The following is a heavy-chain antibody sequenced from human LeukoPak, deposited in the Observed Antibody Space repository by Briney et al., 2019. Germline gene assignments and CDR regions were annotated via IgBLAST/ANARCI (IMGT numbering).Heavy chain of an antibody. J-gene: IGHJ4*02. CDR1: GFTFSSYS. V-gene: IGHV3-48*01. D-gene: IGHD3-22*01. CDR3: ARDWGRSGYYADY. Sequence: GGSLRLSCAASGFTFSSYSLNWVRQAPGKGLEWVSYISSSSSTIYYADSVKGRFTISRDNAKNSMYLQMNTPRAEDAAVYYCARDWGRSGYYADYWGQGTLVTVSS. CDR2: ISSSSSTI.